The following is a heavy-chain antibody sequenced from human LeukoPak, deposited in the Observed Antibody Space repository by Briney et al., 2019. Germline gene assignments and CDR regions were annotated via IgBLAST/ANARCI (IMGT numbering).Heavy chain of an antibody. J-gene: IGHJ4*02. Sequence: PSETLSLTCTVSGGSISSYYWSWIRQPPGKGLEWIGYIYYSGSTNYNPSLKSRVTISVDTSKNRFSLKLSSVTAADTAVYYCARRRGYSYGVGYFDYWGQGTLVTVSS. CDR2: IYYSGST. CDR1: GGSISSYY. D-gene: IGHD5-18*01. CDR3: ARRRGYSYGVGYFDY. V-gene: IGHV4-59*08.